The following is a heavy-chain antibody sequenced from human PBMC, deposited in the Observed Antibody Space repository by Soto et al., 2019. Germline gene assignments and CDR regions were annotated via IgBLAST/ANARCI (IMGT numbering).Heavy chain of an antibody. Sequence: GESLKISCAASAFTFSSYAMSWVRQAPGKGLEWVAAISGAGGSTYYAGSVKGRFTISRDNSKNTLYLQMNSLRAVDTAVYYCARAPVTMVWGVLLNYGMDVWGQGATVTVSS. CDR3: ARAPVTMVWGVLLNYGMDV. CDR1: AFTFSSYA. V-gene: IGHV3-23*01. J-gene: IGHJ6*02. CDR2: ISGAGGST. D-gene: IGHD3-10*01.